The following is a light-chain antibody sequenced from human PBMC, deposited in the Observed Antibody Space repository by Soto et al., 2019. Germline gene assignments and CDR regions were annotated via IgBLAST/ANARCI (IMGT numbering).Light chain of an antibody. Sequence: QSVLTQPPSVSAAPGQKVTISCSGSSSNIANNYVSWYQHLPGTAPKLLIYENNKRPSGIPDRFSGSKSGTSATLGITGLQTGDEADYYCGTWDSSLSTVIFDGGTKLTVL. V-gene: IGLV1-51*02. CDR3: GTWDSSLSTVI. J-gene: IGLJ2*01. CDR2: ENN. CDR1: SSNIANNY.